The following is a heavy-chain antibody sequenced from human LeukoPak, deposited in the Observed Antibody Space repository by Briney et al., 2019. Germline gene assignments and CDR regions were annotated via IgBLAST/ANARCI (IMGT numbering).Heavy chain of an antibody. CDR2: ISWNSGSI. V-gene: IGHV3-9*01. CDR3: ARAPVYQYYFDY. CDR1: GFTFDDYA. D-gene: IGHD6-19*01. J-gene: IGHJ4*02. Sequence: GGSLRLSCAASGFTFDDYAMHWVRQAPGKGLEWVSGISWNSGSIGYADSVKGRFTISRDNAKNSLYLQMNSLRAEDTALYYCARAPVYQYYFDYWGQGTLVTVSS.